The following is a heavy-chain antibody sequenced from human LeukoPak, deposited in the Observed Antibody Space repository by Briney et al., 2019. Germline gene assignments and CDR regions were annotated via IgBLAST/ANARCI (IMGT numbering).Heavy chain of an antibody. V-gene: IGHV1-2*02. D-gene: IGHD3-9*01. CDR1: GYTFTGYY. CDR2: INPNSGGT. J-gene: IGHJ5*02. CDR3: ARGYDILTGYYEGLFDP. Sequence: GASVKVSCKASGYTFTGYYMHWVRQAPGQGLEWMGWINPNSGGTNYAQKFQGRVTMTRDTSISTAYMELSRLRSDDTAVYYCARGYDILTGYYEGLFDPWGQGTLVTVSS.